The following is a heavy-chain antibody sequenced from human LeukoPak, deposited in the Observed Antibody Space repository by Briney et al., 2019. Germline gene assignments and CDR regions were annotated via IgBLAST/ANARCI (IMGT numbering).Heavy chain of an antibody. J-gene: IGHJ3*02. CDR1: GGTFSSYA. CDR2: IIPIFGTA. V-gene: IGHV1-69*13. CDR3: ARVFYYYDSSGYYDAFDI. Sequence: SVKVSCKASGGTFSSYAISWVRQAPGQGLEWMGGIIPIFGTANYAQKFQGRVTITAGESTSTAYMELSSLRSEDTAVYYCARVFYYYDSSGYYDAFDIWGQGTMVTVSS. D-gene: IGHD3-22*01.